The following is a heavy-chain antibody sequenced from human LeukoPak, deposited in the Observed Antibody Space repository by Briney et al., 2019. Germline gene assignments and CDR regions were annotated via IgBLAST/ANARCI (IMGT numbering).Heavy chain of an antibody. CDR3: ARDVDYGSGSFDY. CDR1: GGSISSYY. Sequence: SETLCLTCTVSGGSISSYYWSWIRQPPGKGLEWIGYIYYSGSTNHNPSLKSRATISGDTSKNQFSLKLSSVTAADTAVYYCARDVDYGSGSFDYWGQGALVTVSS. D-gene: IGHD3-10*01. V-gene: IGHV4-59*01. CDR2: IYYSGST. J-gene: IGHJ4*02.